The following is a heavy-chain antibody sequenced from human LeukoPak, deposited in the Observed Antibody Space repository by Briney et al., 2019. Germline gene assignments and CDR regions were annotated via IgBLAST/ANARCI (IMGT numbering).Heavy chain of an antibody. Sequence: HPGGSLRLSCAASGFTFSSYWMSWVRQAPGKGLEWVANIKQDGSEKYYVDSVKGRFTISRDNAKNSPYLQMNSLRAEDTAVYYCAREGRGYKVAKFDYWGQGTLVTVSS. CDR2: IKQDGSEK. V-gene: IGHV3-7*01. CDR1: GFTFSSYW. CDR3: AREGRGYKVAKFDY. D-gene: IGHD3-22*01. J-gene: IGHJ4*02.